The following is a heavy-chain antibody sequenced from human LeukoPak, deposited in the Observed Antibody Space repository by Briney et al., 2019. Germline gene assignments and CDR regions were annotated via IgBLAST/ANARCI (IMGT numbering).Heavy chain of an antibody. V-gene: IGHV3-7*01. CDR1: GFTFSSYW. J-gene: IGHJ4*02. CDR3: VRDTSSIVGPRPDY. CDR2: IQQDGGVT. Sequence: GGSLRLSCAASGFTFSSYWMGWVRQAPGKGLEWVAIIQQDGGVTDYVDSVKGRFTISRDNADNSLYLQMNSLRAGDTAVYFCVRDTSSIVGPRPDYWGPGTLVTVSS. D-gene: IGHD1-26*01.